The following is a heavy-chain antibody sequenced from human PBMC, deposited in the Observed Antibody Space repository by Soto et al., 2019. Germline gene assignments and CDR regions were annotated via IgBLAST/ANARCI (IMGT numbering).Heavy chain of an antibody. V-gene: IGHV4-30-4*01. CDR2: IYYSGST. CDR3: ARVSGYSGYALLDY. Sequence: SETLCLTCTVSGGSISSGDCYWSLIRQPPGKGLEWIGYIYYSGSTYYNPSLKSRVTISVDTSKNQFSLKLSSVTAADTAVYYCARVSGYSGYALLDYWGQGTLVTVSS. D-gene: IGHD5-12*01. J-gene: IGHJ4*02. CDR1: GGSISSGDCY.